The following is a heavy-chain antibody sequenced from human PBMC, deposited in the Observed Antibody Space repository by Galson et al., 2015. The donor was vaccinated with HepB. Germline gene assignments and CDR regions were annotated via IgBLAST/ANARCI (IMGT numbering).Heavy chain of an antibody. CDR2: ISSSSSYT. V-gene: IGHV3-11*06. CDR1: GFTFSDYY. D-gene: IGHD4-17*01. Sequence: SLRLSCAASGFTFSDYYMSWVRRAPGKGLEWVSYISSSSSYTNYADSVKGRFTISRDNAKRSLSLQMNSLRAEDTAVYYCARGNPRRTVTTPYDYWGQGTLVTVSA. J-gene: IGHJ4*02. CDR3: ARGNPRRTVTTPYDY.